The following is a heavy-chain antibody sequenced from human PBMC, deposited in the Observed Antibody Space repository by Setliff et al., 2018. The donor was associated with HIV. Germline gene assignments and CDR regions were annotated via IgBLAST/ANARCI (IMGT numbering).Heavy chain of an antibody. CDR3: AKLDYYDYSGSWARKVAIDF. J-gene: IGHJ3*01. CDR1: GFTFSNYT. V-gene: IGHV3-30-3*02. Sequence: GGSLRLSCAASGFTFSNYTMHWVRQAPGKGLEWVAVISFDGVIQYYADSVKGRFTISRDNSKSTLYLQMNGVRPEDTALYYCAKLDYYDYSGSWARKVAIDFWGRGTMVTVSS. D-gene: IGHD3-22*01. CDR2: ISFDGVIQ.